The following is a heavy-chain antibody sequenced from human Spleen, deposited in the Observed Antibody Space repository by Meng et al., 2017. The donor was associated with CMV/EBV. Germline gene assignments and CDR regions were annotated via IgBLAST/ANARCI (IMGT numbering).Heavy chain of an antibody. V-gene: IGHV3-9*01. J-gene: IGHJ5*02. CDR3: VRAITAAGTNWFDP. CDR1: GFTFSSYE. CDR2: INWNSGAI. Sequence: SLKISCAASGFTFSSYEMNWVRQAPGKGLEWVSGINWNSGAIGYADSVKGRFTISRDNAKNSLYLQMNSLRAEDTAFYYCVRAITAAGTNWFDPWGQGTMVTVSS. D-gene: IGHD6-13*01.